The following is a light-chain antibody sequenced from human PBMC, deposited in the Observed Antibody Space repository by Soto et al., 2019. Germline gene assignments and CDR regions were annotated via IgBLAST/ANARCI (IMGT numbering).Light chain of an antibody. J-gene: IGKJ2*01. V-gene: IGKV3D-15*01. CDR2: GAS. Sequence: VMSQSAATLSVYPGERVTLSCRASQSISTNLAWYQQKPAQAPRLLIHGASNRATGTPARFSGSGSGTEFTLTISSLQSEDIAIYYCQQYSNWPPYTFGQGTKVDIK. CDR3: QQYSNWPPYT. CDR1: QSISTN.